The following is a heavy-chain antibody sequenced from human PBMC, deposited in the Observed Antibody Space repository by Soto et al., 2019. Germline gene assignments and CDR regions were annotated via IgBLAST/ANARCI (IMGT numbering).Heavy chain of an antibody. V-gene: IGHV4-59*01. D-gene: IGHD2-8*02. CDR2: IYYSGST. J-gene: IGHJ4*01. CDR3: ARLGASRTLV. CDR1: GSSISSYY. Sequence: SETLSLTGTVAGSSISSYYCSWIRQPPGKGLEWIGYIYYSGSTNYNPSLKSRVTISVDPSKSQFSLKLNSVTAADTAVYFCARLGASRTLVWGQRTMVTVCS.